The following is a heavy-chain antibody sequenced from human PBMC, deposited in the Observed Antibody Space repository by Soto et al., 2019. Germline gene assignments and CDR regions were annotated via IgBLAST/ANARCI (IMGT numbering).Heavy chain of an antibody. CDR1: GFDFSSSA. D-gene: IGHD2-2*01. Sequence: GGSLRLSCSASGFDFSSSAMHWVRQAPGKGLEYVSSISSDGGRTYYTDSVKGRFTISRDNSNNTLYLQMGSLRAEDTAVYFCVKDSYCSSITCYSAFHYWGQGSLVTVSS. CDR3: VKDSYCSSITCYSAFHY. CDR2: ISSDGGRT. V-gene: IGHV3-64D*08. J-gene: IGHJ4*02.